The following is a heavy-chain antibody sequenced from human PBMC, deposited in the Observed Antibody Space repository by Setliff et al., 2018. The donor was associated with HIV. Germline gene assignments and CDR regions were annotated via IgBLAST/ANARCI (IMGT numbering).Heavy chain of an antibody. CDR3: ARNRVPSSL. V-gene: IGHV4-59*11. J-gene: IGHJ4*02. D-gene: IGHD3-10*01. CDR2: IYYTGST. CDR1: GGSISSHY. Sequence: PSETLSLTCTASGGSISSHYWSWIRQPPGKGLEWIGSIYYTGSTDYNPSLMSRVTISLDTPKNQFSLKLNSVIAADTAVYYCARNRVPSSLWGQGTLVTVSS.